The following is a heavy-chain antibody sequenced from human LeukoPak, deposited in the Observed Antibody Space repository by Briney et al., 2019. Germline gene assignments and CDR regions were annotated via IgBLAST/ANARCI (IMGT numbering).Heavy chain of an antibody. J-gene: IGHJ3*02. V-gene: IGHV1-2*02. CDR3: ARELGIVGAIRDAFDI. Sequence: ASVKVSCKASGYTFTGYYMHWVRQAPGQGLEWMGWINPNSGGTNYAQKFQGRVTMTRDTSISTAYMELSRLRSDDTAVYYCARELGIVGAIRDAFDIWGQGTMVTVSS. D-gene: IGHD1-26*01. CDR2: INPNSGGT. CDR1: GYTFTGYY.